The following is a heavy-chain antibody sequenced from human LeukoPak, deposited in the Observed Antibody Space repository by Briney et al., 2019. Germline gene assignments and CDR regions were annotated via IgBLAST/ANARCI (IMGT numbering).Heavy chain of an antibody. CDR3: TRYCSGGSCYENNWFDP. V-gene: IGHV4-30-4*01. Sequence: SETLSLTCTVSGGSISSGDYYWSWIRQPPGKGLEWIGYIYYSGSTYYNPSLKSRVTISVDTSKTQFSLKLSSVTAADTAVYYCTRYCSGGSCYENNWFDPWGQGTLVTVSS. D-gene: IGHD2-15*01. CDR2: IYYSGST. J-gene: IGHJ5*02. CDR1: GGSISSGDYY.